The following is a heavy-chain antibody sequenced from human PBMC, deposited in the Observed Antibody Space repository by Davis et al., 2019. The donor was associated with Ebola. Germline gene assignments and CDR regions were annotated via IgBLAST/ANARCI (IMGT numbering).Heavy chain of an antibody. D-gene: IGHD1-26*01. Sequence: PSETLSLTCTVSGGSISSYYWSWIRQPAGKGLEWIGRIYTSGSTNYNPSLKSRVTMSVDTSKNQFSLKLSSVTAADTAVYYCARRKWELLTTYYYYMDVWGKGTTVTVSS. CDR2: IYTSGST. V-gene: IGHV4-4*07. J-gene: IGHJ6*03. CDR3: ARRKWELLTTYYYYMDV. CDR1: GGSISSYY.